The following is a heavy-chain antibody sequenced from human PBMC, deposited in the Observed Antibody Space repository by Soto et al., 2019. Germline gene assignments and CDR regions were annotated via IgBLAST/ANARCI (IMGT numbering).Heavy chain of an antibody. CDR3: ARGRRDSSGYYFSWFDP. V-gene: IGHV6-1*01. CDR2: TYYRSKWYN. J-gene: IGHJ5*02. D-gene: IGHD3-22*01. Sequence: SQTLSLTCAISGDSVSSNSAAWNWIRQSPSRGLEWLGRTYYRSKWYNDYAVSVKSRITINPDTSKNQFSLQLNSVTPEDTAVYYCARGRRDSSGYYFSWFDPWGQGTLVTVSS. CDR1: GDSVSSNSAA.